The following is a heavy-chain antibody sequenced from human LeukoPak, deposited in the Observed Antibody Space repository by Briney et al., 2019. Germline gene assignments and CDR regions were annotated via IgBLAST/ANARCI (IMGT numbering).Heavy chain of an antibody. D-gene: IGHD3-10*02. J-gene: IGHJ6*04. V-gene: IGHV3-48*04. CDR3: AELGITMIGGV. Sequence: GGSLRLSCEASGFTFNTYSMNWVRQAPGKGLEWVSYISSSGSTIYYAGSVKGRFTISRDNAKNSLYLQMNSLRAEDTAVYYCAELGITMIGGVWGKGTTVTISS. CDR1: GFTFNTYS. CDR2: ISSSGSTI.